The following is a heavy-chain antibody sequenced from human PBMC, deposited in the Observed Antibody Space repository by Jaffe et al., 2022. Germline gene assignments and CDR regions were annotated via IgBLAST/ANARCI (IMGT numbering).Heavy chain of an antibody. J-gene: IGHJ4*02. CDR3: ARGGITMPTLWEYYFDY. Sequence: QVQLQESGPGLVKPSETLSLTCTVSGGSISSYYWSWIRQPPGKGLEWIGYIYYSGSTNYNPSLKSRVTISVDTSKNQFSLKLSSVTAADTAVYYCARGGITMPTLWEYYFDYWGQGTLVTVSS. CDR2: IYYSGST. D-gene: IGHD3-3*01. CDR1: GGSISSYY. V-gene: IGHV4-59*01.